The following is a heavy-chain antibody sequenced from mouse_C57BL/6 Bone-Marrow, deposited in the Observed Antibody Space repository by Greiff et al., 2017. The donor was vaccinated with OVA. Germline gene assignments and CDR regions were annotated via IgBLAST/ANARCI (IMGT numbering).Heavy chain of an antibody. Sequence: QVQLQQPGAELVRPGTSVKLSCKASGYTFTSYWMHWVKQRPGQGLEWIGVIDPSDSYTYYNQKFKGKATLTVDTSSSTAYMQLRSLTSEDSAVYYGAPHLYYFDDWGQGTTLTVSS. J-gene: IGHJ2*01. CDR1: GYTFTSYW. V-gene: IGHV1-59*01. CDR3: APHLYYFDD. CDR2: IDPSDSYT.